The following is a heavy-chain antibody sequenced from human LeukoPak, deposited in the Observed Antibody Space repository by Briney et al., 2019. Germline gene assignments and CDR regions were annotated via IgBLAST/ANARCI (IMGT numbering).Heavy chain of an antibody. Sequence: SETLSLTCTVSGGSISSYYWSWIRQPPGKGLEWIGLIYYSGSATLNPSLQSRVTISVDTSKNQFSLKLSSVTAADTAVYYCARLGVCIGDRCLDDYWGQGTLVTVSS. CDR3: ARLGVCIGDRCLDDY. J-gene: IGHJ4*02. D-gene: IGHD2-15*01. CDR1: GGSISSYY. V-gene: IGHV4-59*08. CDR2: IYYSGSA.